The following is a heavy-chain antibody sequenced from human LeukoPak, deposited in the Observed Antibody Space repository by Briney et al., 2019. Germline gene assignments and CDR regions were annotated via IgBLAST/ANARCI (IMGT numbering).Heavy chain of an antibody. Sequence: PSETLSLTCIVSGGSISSGSYYWSWIRQPAGKGLEWIGRIYTSGSTNYNPSLKSRVTISVDTSKNQFSLKLSSVTAADTAVYYCARVYLYYYYMDVWGKGTTVTVSS. CDR2: IYTSGST. V-gene: IGHV4-61*02. CDR3: ARVYLYYYYMDV. J-gene: IGHJ6*03. CDR1: GGSISSGSYY.